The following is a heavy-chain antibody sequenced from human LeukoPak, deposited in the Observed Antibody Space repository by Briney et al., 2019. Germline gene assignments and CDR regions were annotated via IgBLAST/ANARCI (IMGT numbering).Heavy chain of an antibody. J-gene: IGHJ3*02. CDR2: ISYDGSHE. Sequence: PGGSLRLSCAASGFSFSSYAMHWVRQAPGKGPEWVAFISYDGSHEYYADSVKGRFTISRDNSKNTLYLQMNSLRAEDTAVYYCARDYYYDSSGSDAFDIWGQGTMVTVSS. CDR3: ARDYYYDSSGSDAFDI. D-gene: IGHD3-22*01. CDR1: GFSFSSYA. V-gene: IGHV3-30-3*01.